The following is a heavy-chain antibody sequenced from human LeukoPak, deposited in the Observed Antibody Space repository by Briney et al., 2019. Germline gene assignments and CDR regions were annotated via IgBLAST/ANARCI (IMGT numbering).Heavy chain of an antibody. CDR2: ISVSNGKT. CDR3: ARRWERLDY. CDR1: GYTFSTYG. Sequence: ASVKVSCKASGYTFSTYGISWVRQAPGEGLQWMGWISVSNGKTKYVQEFQGRVTMTIDTSTSTAYMELRSLRSDDTAVYYCARRWERLDYWGQGTQVTVSS. D-gene: IGHD3-16*01. V-gene: IGHV1-18*01. J-gene: IGHJ4*02.